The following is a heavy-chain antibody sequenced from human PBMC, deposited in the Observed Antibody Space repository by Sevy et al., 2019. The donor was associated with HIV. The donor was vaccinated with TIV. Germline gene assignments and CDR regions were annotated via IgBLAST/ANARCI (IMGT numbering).Heavy chain of an antibody. CDR1: GFTFSGFW. V-gene: IGHV3-7*01. CDR3: TMGHYGL. Sequence: GGSLRLSCAGSGFTFSGFWMNWVRQAPGRGLEWVANINGDGSAKHYVDSLKGRLTISRDNAQSSVYLQMSRLRVEDTAVYYCTMGHYGLWGRGTLVTVSS. D-gene: IGHD3-10*01. J-gene: IGHJ4*02. CDR2: INGDGSAK.